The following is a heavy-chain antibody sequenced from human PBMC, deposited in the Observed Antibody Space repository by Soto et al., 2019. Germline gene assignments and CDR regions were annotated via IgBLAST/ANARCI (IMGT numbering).Heavy chain of an antibody. CDR2: ISGSGGST. Sequence: GGSLRLSCAASGFTFSSYAMSWVRQAPGKGLEWVSAISGSGGSTYYADSVKGRFTISRDNSKNTLYLQMNSLRAEDTAVYYCVHSHYGSGSFDYWGQGTLVTVSS. V-gene: IGHV3-23*01. CDR3: VHSHYGSGSFDY. D-gene: IGHD3-10*01. J-gene: IGHJ4*02. CDR1: GFTFSSYA.